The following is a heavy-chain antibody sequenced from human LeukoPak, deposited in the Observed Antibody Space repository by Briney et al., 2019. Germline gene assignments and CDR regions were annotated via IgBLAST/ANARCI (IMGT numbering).Heavy chain of an antibody. CDR1: GGSISSYY. CDR2: IYYSGST. Sequence: TSSETLSLTCTVSGGSISSYYWSWIRQPPGKGLEWIGYIYYSGSTNYNPSLKSRVTISVDTSKNQFSLKLSSVTAADTAVYYCARGTTVTKSYYYYYYMDVWGKGTTVTISS. D-gene: IGHD4-17*01. CDR3: ARGTTVTKSYYYYYYMDV. V-gene: IGHV4-59*01. J-gene: IGHJ6*03.